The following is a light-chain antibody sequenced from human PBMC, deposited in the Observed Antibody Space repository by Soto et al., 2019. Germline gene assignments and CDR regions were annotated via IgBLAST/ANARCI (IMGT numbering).Light chain of an antibody. CDR1: QTISSN. CDR3: QQYNNWPLT. Sequence: EIVVTQSPATLSVSPGERATLSCRASQTISSNLAWYQQKPGQAPNLLIYDASTRANGIPARFGGSGSGTEFTLTISSLLSEDFAVYHCQQYNNWPLTFGGGTKVDIK. V-gene: IGKV3-15*01. J-gene: IGKJ4*01. CDR2: DAS.